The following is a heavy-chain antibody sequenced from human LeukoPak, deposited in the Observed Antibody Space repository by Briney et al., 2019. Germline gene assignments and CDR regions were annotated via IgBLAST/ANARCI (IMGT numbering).Heavy chain of an antibody. V-gene: IGHV4-39*07. Sequence: SETLSPTCTVSGGSISSGSYYWGWIRQPPGKGLEWIGSLYYSGSTYYNPSLKSRVTISVDTSKNQFSLKLSSVTAADTAVYYCARGRQGFGELLRNRNAFDIWGQGTMVTVSS. D-gene: IGHD3-10*01. CDR3: ARGRQGFGELLRNRNAFDI. CDR1: GGSISSGSYY. J-gene: IGHJ3*02. CDR2: LYYSGST.